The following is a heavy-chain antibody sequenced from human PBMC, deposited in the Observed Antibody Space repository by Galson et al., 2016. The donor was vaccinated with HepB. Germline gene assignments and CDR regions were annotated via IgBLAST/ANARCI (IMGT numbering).Heavy chain of an antibody. V-gene: IGHV3-23*01. J-gene: IGHJ4*02. D-gene: IGHD6-19*01. CDR1: GITFSGYA. CDR2: ITDSGDST. Sequence: SLRLSCAASGITFSGYAMTWVRQAPGKGLEWVSHITDSGDSTYYADSVKGRFTISRDNSKNTLYLQMNSLRAEDTAIYYCANVVTYISGRYRVYYFHYWGQGALVTVSS. CDR3: ANVVTYISGRYRVYYFHY.